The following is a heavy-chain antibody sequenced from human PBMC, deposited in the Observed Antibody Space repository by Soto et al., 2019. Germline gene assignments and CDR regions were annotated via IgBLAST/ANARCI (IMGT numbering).Heavy chain of an antibody. Sequence: GGSLRLSCAASGFTFSSYSMNWVRQAPGKGLEWVSSISSSSSYIYYADSVKGRFTISRDNVKNSLYLQMNSLRAEDTAVYYCARGGEGGNSVSDRPQPLFDYRGKGTLVTVSS. D-gene: IGHD2-21*02. CDR1: GFTFSSYS. CDR2: ISSSSSYI. V-gene: IGHV3-21*01. CDR3: ARGGEGGNSVSDRPQPLFDY. J-gene: IGHJ4*02.